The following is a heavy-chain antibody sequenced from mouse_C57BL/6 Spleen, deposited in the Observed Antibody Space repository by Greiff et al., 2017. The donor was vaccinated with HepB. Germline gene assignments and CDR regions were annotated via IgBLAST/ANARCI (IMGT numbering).Heavy chain of an antibody. CDR3: ARSSDYGSSAFDD. CDR2: IDPSDSYT. Sequence: QVQLQQPGAELVMPGASVKLSCKASGYTFTSYWMHWVKQRPGQGLEWIGEIDPSDSYTNYNQKFKGKSTLTVDKSSSTASMQLSSLTSEDSAVYYCARSSDYGSSAFDDWGQGTTLTVSS. CDR1: GYTFTSYW. V-gene: IGHV1-69*01. D-gene: IGHD1-1*01. J-gene: IGHJ2*01.